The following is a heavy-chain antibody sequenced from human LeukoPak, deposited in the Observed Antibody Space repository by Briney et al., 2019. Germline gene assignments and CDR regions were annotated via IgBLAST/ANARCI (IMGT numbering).Heavy chain of an antibody. CDR1: GGSFSNYA. CDR2: ISNSGGST. Sequence: GGSLRLSCAASGGSFSNYAMSWVRQAPGKVLDFVSAISNSGGSTYYADSVQGRFTISRDNSKSTLYLQMNSLRPEDTAVYYCAKVTAPRLSYFDYWGQGTLVTVSS. J-gene: IGHJ4*02. V-gene: IGHV3-23*01. CDR3: AKVTAPRLSYFDY. D-gene: IGHD2/OR15-2a*01.